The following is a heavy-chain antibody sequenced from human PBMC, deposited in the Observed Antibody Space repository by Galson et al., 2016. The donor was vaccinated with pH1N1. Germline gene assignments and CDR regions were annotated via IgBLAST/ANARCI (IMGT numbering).Heavy chain of an antibody. J-gene: IGHJ4*02. CDR1: GFTFSSYS. D-gene: IGHD6-6*01. CDR2: ISSSSSTI. Sequence: SLRLSCAASGFTFSSYSMNWVRQAPGKGLEWVSYISSSSSTIYYADSVKGRFTISRDNAKNSLYLQMNSLRAEDTAVYYCARAIGSSSPYWGQGALVTVSS. CDR3: ARAIGSSSPY. V-gene: IGHV3-48*01.